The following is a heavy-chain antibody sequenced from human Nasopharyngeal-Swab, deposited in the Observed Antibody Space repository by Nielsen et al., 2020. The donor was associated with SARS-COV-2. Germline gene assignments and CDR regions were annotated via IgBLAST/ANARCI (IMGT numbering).Heavy chain of an antibody. CDR3: ARSRYSGYDFPYMDV. Sequence: GESLKISCADSGFTFSSYDMHWDRQATGKGLEWVSAIGTAGDTYYPGSVKGRFTISRENAKNSLYLQMNSLRAGDTAVYYCARSRYSGYDFPYMDVWGKGTTVTVSS. J-gene: IGHJ6*03. CDR1: GFTFSSYD. CDR2: IGTAGDT. D-gene: IGHD5-12*01. V-gene: IGHV3-13*01.